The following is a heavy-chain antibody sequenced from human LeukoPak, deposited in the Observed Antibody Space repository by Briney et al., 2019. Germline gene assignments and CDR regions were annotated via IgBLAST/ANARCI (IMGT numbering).Heavy chain of an antibody. V-gene: IGHV3-7*01. CDR3: TKNTHDY. CDR1: GFTFSGSW. CDR2: IKGDGSGK. Sequence: PGGSLRLSCAASGFTFSGSWMSWVRQAPGKGLEWVATIKGDGSGKLYVDSVKGRFAISRDDAKSSLFLQMDSLRSEDTAVYYCTKNTHDYWGQGTLVTVSS. D-gene: IGHD1/OR15-1a*01. J-gene: IGHJ4*02.